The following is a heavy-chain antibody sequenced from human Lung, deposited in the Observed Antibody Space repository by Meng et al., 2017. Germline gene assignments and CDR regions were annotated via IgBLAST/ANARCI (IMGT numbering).Heavy chain of an antibody. D-gene: IGHD4-11*01. Sequence: QDLLQQWGAGCLQPSGTLFPSCFVSGGAFSDYYWSWIRQPPGKGLEWIGEINHSGSTNYNPSLESRATISVDTSQNNLSLKLSSVTAADSAVYYCARGPTTMAHDFDYWGQGTLVTVSS. V-gene: IGHV4-34*01. CDR3: ARGPTTMAHDFDY. CDR1: GGAFSDYY. CDR2: INHSGST. J-gene: IGHJ4*02.